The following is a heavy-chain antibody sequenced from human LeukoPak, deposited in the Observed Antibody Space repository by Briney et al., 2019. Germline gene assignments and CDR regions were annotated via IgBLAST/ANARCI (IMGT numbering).Heavy chain of an antibody. CDR1: GYTFTGYY. D-gene: IGHD6-19*01. Sequence: VKVSCKASGYTFTGYYMHWVRQAPGQGLEWMGWINPNSGGTNYAQKFQGWVTMTRDTSISTAYMELSRLRSDDTAVYYCARSRRAVAGTLARYYYYYYGMDVWGQGTTVTVSS. V-gene: IGHV1-2*04. CDR2: INPNSGGT. J-gene: IGHJ6*02. CDR3: ARSRRAVAGTLARYYYYYYGMDV.